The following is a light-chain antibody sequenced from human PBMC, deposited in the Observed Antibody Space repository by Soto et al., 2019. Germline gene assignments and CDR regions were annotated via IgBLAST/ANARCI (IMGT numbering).Light chain of an antibody. V-gene: IGKV3D-15*01. CDR1: QSVSNN. CDR3: QQYNKWPRT. J-gene: IGKJ1*01. CDR2: GAS. Sequence: EIVLTQSPATLSLTPGERATLSCRASQSVSNNYLAWYQQKPGQAPRLLIYGASNRATGIPDRFSGSGSGTDFTLTISSLQSQDFAVYYCQQYNKWPRTFGQGTKVDNK.